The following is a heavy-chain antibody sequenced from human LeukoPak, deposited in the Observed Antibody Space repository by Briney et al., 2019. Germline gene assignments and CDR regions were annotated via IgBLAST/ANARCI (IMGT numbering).Heavy chain of an antibody. CDR3: ASEAFCAGGSCNVQRVAS. CDR1: GYTFTAYY. Sequence: ASVKVSCKASGYTFTAYYIHWVRQAPGQGLELMGWIDTNTGATKYAQKFQGRVTITRDTSTGTAYMELSSLISGDTALYYCASEAFCAGGSCNVQRVASWGPGTLVTVSS. V-gene: IGHV1-2*02. J-gene: IGHJ4*02. CDR2: IDTNTGAT. D-gene: IGHD2-8*02.